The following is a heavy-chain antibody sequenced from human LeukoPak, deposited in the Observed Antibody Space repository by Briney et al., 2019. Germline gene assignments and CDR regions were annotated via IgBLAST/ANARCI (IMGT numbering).Heavy chain of an antibody. J-gene: IGHJ2*01. CDR3: ARPSDYYDSSRSFSHWYFDL. CDR2: IYPGDSDT. D-gene: IGHD3-22*01. Sequence: PGESLKISCEGSGYTFTTYWIGWVRQMPGKGLEWMGIIYPGDSDTRYSPSFQGQVTISADKSISTAYLQWSSLKASDTAMYYSARPSDYYDSSRSFSHWYFDLWGRGTLVTVSS. V-gene: IGHV5-51*01. CDR1: GYTFTTYW.